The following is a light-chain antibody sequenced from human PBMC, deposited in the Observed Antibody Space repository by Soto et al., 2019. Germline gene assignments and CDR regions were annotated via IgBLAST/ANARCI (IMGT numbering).Light chain of an antibody. V-gene: IGKV3-20*01. J-gene: IGKJ5*01. CDR2: GAS. CDR3: QPYGSSPLT. CDR1: QSVSSRL. Sequence: EIVLTQSPGTLSVSPGERVTLACRASQSVSSRLFAWYQQKPGQTPRLLIYGASHRSTGIPDRFSGSGSGTDYNLTINRVEPDDAAVYYCQPYGSSPLTFGQGTRLQI.